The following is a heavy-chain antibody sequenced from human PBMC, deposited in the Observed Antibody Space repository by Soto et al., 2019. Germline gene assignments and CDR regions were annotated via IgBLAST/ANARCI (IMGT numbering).Heavy chain of an antibody. CDR2: ISGRGDKT. Sequence: GGSLRLSCATCGFIFSNYPMTWVLQAPGKGLEWVSTISGRGDKTYYAGSVTGRFTVSRDNSKNTLYLQMNTLGAEDTAMSYCARDTESNSYNDWGQGTLVTVSS. CDR1: GFIFSNYP. D-gene: IGHD1-20*01. V-gene: IGHV3-23*01. J-gene: IGHJ1*01. CDR3: ARDTESNSYND.